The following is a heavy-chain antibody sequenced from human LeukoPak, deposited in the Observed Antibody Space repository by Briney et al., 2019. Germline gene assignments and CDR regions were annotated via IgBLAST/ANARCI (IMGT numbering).Heavy chain of an antibody. J-gene: IGHJ2*01. D-gene: IGHD3-10*01. V-gene: IGHV3-53*01. CDR2: LYSGSDA. CDR3: ARVGDHFHWYLDL. Sequence: GGSLRLSCAASGFTVSTNYMNWVRQAPGKGLEWVSILYSGSDAYYADSVKGRFTISRDSSKNILSLQMNNLRAEDTAVYYCARVGDHFHWYLDLWGRGTLVTVSS. CDR1: GFTVSTNY.